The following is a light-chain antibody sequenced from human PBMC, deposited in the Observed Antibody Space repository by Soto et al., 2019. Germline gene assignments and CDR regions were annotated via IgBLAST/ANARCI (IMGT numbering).Light chain of an antibody. V-gene: IGKV3-20*01. CDR1: QSVTTS. J-gene: IGKJ4*01. Sequence: EIVLTQSPGTLSLSPGEGATLSCWASQSVTTSLAWYQHKAGQAPRLLIYGESSRAAGIPDRFSGSGSGTDFTLTISRLEPEDFAIYFCQQYGSSPLTFGGGTKVEI. CDR2: GES. CDR3: QQYGSSPLT.